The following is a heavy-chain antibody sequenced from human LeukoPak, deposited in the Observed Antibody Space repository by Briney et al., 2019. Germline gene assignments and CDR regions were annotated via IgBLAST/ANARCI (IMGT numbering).Heavy chain of an antibody. CDR1: GGTFTNYA. CDR2: IIPILDVA. D-gene: IGHD3-9*01. V-gene: IGHV1-69*04. J-gene: IGHJ4*02. Sequence: ASVKVSCKASGGTFTNYAINWVRQAPGQGLEWMGRIIPILDVANYAQKFQGRVTITADQSTSTAYMELGSLRSEGRAVYYCARGGGVDILTGFQYWGQGTLVIVSS. CDR3: ARGGGVDILTGFQY.